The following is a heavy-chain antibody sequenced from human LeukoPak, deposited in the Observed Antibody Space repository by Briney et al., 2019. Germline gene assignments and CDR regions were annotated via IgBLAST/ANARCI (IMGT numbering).Heavy chain of an antibody. V-gene: IGHV3-48*03. Sequence: GGSLRLSCAASGFTFSSYEMNWVRQAPGKGLEWVSYISSSGSTIYYADSVKGRFTISRDNAKNSLYLQMNSLRAEDTAVYYCARIGPYSRHYFDYWGQGTLVTVSS. D-gene: IGHD4-11*01. CDR2: ISSSGSTI. J-gene: IGHJ4*02. CDR1: GFTFSSYE. CDR3: ARIGPYSRHYFDY.